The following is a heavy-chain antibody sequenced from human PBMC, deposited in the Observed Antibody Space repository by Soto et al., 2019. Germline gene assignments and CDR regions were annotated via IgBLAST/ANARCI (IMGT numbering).Heavy chain of an antibody. D-gene: IGHD2-8*01. Sequence: QVQLLESGPGLVKPSETLSLTCTVSGDSIGTTHFYWACIRQSPGQGLEWIGNIHYSGSTYYLPSLRSRVTLSVDTSKNQFSLRLTSVTAEDTAVYYCARHEGNGNVWPLDYWGQGILVTVSS. CDR2: IHYSGST. CDR1: GDSIGTTHFY. V-gene: IGHV4-39*01. J-gene: IGHJ4*02. CDR3: ARHEGNGNVWPLDY.